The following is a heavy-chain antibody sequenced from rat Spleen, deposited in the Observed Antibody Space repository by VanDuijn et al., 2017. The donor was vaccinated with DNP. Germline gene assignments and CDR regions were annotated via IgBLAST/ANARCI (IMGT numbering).Heavy chain of an antibody. V-gene: IGHV5-29*01. CDR2: ISYDGSDT. CDR3: TRHPTHSYFDY. D-gene: IGHD1-11*01. J-gene: IGHJ2*01. CDR1: GFTFSSFA. Sequence: EVQLVESGGGLVQPGRSMKLSCAASGFTFSSFAMAWVRQAPTKGLEWVASISYDGSDTYYRDSVKGRFTISRNNAKSTLYLQMGSLRSEDTATYYCTRHPTHSYFDYWGQGVMVTVSS.